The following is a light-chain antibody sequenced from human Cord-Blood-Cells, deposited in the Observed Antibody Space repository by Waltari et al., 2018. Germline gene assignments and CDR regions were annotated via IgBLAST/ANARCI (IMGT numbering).Light chain of an antibody. CDR2: GAS. V-gene: IGKV3-20*01. CDR3: QQYGSSQWT. CDR1: QSVSSSY. J-gene: IGKJ1*01. Sequence: IVLTQSPATLSLSPGERATPSCRASQSVSSSYLAWYQQKPGQAPRLLIYGASSRATGIPDRFSGSGSGTDFTLTISRLEPEDFAVYYCQQYGSSQWTFGQGTKVEIK.